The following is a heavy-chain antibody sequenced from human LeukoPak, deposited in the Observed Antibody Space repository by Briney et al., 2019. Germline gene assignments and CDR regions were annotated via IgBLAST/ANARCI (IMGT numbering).Heavy chain of an antibody. J-gene: IGHJ3*02. CDR3: AKGRYSSSSHGAFDI. CDR1: GFTFSDYY. Sequence: GGSLRLSCAASGFTFSDYYMSWIRQAPGKGLEWVSYISSSGSTIYYADSVKGRFTISRDNAKNSLYLQMNSLRAEDMALYYCAKGRYSSSSHGAFDIWGQGTMVTVSS. D-gene: IGHD6-13*01. V-gene: IGHV3-11*01. CDR2: ISSSGSTI.